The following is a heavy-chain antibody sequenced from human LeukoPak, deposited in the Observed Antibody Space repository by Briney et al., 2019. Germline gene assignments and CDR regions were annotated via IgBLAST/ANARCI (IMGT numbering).Heavy chain of an antibody. J-gene: IGHJ3*02. CDR2: INPSSGGT. CDR3: ARPQSGTDYAFDI. Sequence: EASVKVSCKASGYTFTSYYMHWVRQAPGQGLEWMGWINPSSGGTNYAQKFQGRVTMTRDTSISTAYMELSRLRSDDTAVYYCARPQSGTDYAFDIWGQGTMVTVSS. CDR1: GYTFTSYY. D-gene: IGHD1-7*01. V-gene: IGHV1-2*02.